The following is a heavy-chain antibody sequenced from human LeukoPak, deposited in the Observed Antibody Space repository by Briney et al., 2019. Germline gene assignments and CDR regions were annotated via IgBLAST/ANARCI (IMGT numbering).Heavy chain of an antibody. V-gene: IGHV3-73*01. CDR2: IRSKANSYAT. D-gene: IGHD1-26*01. CDR1: GFTFSGSA. CDR3: IRVGATTIDY. J-gene: IGHJ4*02. Sequence: GGSLTLSCAASGFTFSGSAMHWVRQASGKGLEWVGRIRSKANSYATAYAASVKGRFTISRDDSKNTAYLQMNSLKTEDTAVYYCIRVGATTIDYWGQGTLVTVSS.